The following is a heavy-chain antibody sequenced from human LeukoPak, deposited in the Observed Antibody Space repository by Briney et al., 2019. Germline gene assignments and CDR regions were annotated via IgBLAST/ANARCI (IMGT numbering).Heavy chain of an antibody. Sequence: ASVKVSFKASGYTFTIYYMHWVRQAPGQGLEWMGIINPSGGSTSYAQKFQGRVTMTRDTSTSTVYMELSSLRSEDTAVYYCARDGKGSPAYDYWGQGTLVTVSS. CDR3: ARDGKGSPAYDY. J-gene: IGHJ4*02. CDR2: INPSGGST. CDR1: GYTFTIYY. D-gene: IGHD1-26*01. V-gene: IGHV1-46*01.